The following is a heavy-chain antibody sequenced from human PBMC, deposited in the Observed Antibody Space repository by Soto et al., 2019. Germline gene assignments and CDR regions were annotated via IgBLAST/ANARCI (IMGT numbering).Heavy chain of an antibody. CDR1: GFTFSNFA. Sequence: EVQLLQSGGGLVQPGGSLRLSCAASGFTFSNFAMRWIRQAPGKGLEWVSGINGGGGHTDYADSVKGRFTISRDNSKNTLYLQMSSLRAEHTAVYYCAKAHRVYSSTWFFFDSWGQGTLVTVSS. J-gene: IGHJ4*02. CDR2: INGGGGHT. V-gene: IGHV3-23*01. CDR3: AKAHRVYSSTWFFFDS. D-gene: IGHD6-19*01.